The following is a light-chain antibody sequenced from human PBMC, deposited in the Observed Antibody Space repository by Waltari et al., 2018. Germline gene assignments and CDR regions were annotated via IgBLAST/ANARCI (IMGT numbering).Light chain of an antibody. V-gene: IGLV2-14*01. CDR3: SSYTTSSAPGV. CDR1: DSYVVAYDF. J-gene: IGLJ1*01. CDR2: EVS. Sequence: QSALTQPASVSGPPGQSITISCSGTDSYVVAYDFVSWYQQHPGKAPHLIIYEVSNRPSGISNRFSASKSGNTASLTISGLQAEDEADYYCSSYTTSSAPGVFGTGTRVTVL.